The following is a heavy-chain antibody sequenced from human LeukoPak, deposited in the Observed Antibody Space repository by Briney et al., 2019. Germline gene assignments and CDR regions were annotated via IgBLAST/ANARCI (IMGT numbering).Heavy chain of an antibody. J-gene: IGHJ4*02. Sequence: LVKVSCKASGFTFTSSATQWVRQARGQRLEWIGWIVVGSGNTNYAQKFQERVTITRDMSTSTAYMELSSLRSEDTAVYYCAAAGIAAAGTKAFDYWGQGTLVTVSS. D-gene: IGHD6-13*01. CDR1: GFTFTSSA. V-gene: IGHV1-58*02. CDR2: IVVGSGNT. CDR3: AAAGIAAAGTKAFDY.